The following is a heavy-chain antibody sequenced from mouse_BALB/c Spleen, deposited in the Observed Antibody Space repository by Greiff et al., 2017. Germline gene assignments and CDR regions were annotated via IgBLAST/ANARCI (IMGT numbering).Heavy chain of an antibody. Sequence: EVKLVESGPSLVKPSQTLSLTCSVTGDSITSGYWNWIRKFPGNKLEHMGYISYSGSTYYNPSLKSRISITRDTSKNQYYLQLNSVTTEDTATYYCARFDGNYYAMDYWGQGTSVTVSS. CDR1: GDSITSGY. CDR2: ISYSGST. V-gene: IGHV3-8*02. J-gene: IGHJ4*01. D-gene: IGHD2-1*01. CDR3: ARFDGNYYAMDY.